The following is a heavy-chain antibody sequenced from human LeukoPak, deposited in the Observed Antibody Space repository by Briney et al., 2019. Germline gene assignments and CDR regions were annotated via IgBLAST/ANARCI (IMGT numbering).Heavy chain of an antibody. D-gene: IGHD5-18*01. V-gene: IGHV3-23*01. CDR3: AKDSRQLWPPSCD. CDR1: GFTFSSYA. Sequence: PGGSLRLSCAASGFTFSSYAMSWVRQAPGKGLERVSAISGGGGSTYYADSVKGRFTISRDNSKNTLYLQMNSLRAEDTAVYYCAKDSRQLWPPSCDWGQGTLVTVSS. CDR2: ISGGGGST. J-gene: IGHJ4*02.